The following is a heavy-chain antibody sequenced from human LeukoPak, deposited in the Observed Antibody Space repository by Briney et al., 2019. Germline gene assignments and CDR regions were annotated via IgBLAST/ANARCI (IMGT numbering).Heavy chain of an antibody. CDR3: ARQGHNFFDY. Sequence: GESLKISCKGSGYSFTSYWIGWVRQMPGKGLEWMGRIDPSDSYTNYSPSFQGRVTISADKSISTAYLQWSTLKASDTAMYYCARQGHNFFDYWGQGTLVTVSS. J-gene: IGHJ4*02. CDR2: IDPSDSYT. CDR1: GYSFTSYW. V-gene: IGHV5-10-1*01.